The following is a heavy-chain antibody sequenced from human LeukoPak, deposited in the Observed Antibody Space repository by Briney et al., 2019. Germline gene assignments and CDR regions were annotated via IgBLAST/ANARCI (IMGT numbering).Heavy chain of an antibody. CDR2: INHSETT. V-gene: IGHV4-39*01. CDR1: GGSLSSNTYY. J-gene: IGHJ4*01. CDR3: ASPSKWELSDLGC. Sequence: PSETLSLTCPESGGSLSSNTYYSAWIRQPPGKGLVWLGSINHSETTYYNQPLKSRVTIAVDTSSNRFSLQLRSVTAANTATYYCASPSKWELSDLGCWGRGTLVTVSS. D-gene: IGHD1-26*01.